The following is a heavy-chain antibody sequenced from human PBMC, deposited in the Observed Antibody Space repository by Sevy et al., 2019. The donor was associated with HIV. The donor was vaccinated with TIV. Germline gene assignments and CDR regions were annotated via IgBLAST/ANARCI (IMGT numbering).Heavy chain of an antibody. CDR3: ARAYDSSGYYYWFDY. CDR1: GFTFSSYA. D-gene: IGHD3-22*01. V-gene: IGHV3-30-3*01. Sequence: GGYLRLSCAASGFTFSSYAMHWVRQAPGKGLEWVAVISYDGSNKYYADSVKGRFTISRDNSKNTLYLQMNSLRAEDTTVYYCARAYDSSGYYYWFDYWGQGTLVTVSS. CDR2: ISYDGSNK. J-gene: IGHJ5*01.